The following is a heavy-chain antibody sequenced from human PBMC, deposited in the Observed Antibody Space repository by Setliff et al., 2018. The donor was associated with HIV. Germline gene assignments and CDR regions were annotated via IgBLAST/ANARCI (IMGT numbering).Heavy chain of an antibody. J-gene: IGHJ4*02. CDR2: FDPEDGET. V-gene: IGHV1-24*01. CDR1: GFTLREVS. Sequence: ASVKVSCKVSGFTLREVSMHWVRQAPGKGLEWMGYFDPEDGETEYAQKFQGRVIMTEDTSTNTAYMELSGLRSGDTAVYYCAIDMVGGWLRPMPDFWGQGALVTVSS. D-gene: IGHD2-2*01. CDR3: AIDMVGGWLRPMPDF.